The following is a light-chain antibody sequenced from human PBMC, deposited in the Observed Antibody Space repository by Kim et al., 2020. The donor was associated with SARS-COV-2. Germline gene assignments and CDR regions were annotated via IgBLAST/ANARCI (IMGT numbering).Light chain of an antibody. Sequence: QTVVTQEPSFSVSPGGTVTLTCGLSSGSVSTSYYPNWFQQTPGQAPRTLIYNTNTRSSGVPDRFSGSILGNKAALTITGAQADDESDYYCELYVGSGIWVFGGGTQLTVL. V-gene: IGLV8-61*01. CDR2: NTN. CDR1: SGSVSTSYY. J-gene: IGLJ3*02. CDR3: ELYVGSGIWV.